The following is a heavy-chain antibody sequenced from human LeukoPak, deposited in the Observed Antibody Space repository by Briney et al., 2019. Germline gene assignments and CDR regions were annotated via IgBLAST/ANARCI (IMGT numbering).Heavy chain of an antibody. D-gene: IGHD6-19*01. V-gene: IGHV1-2*06. CDR3: ARDDPGIAVAIDY. J-gene: IGHJ4*02. Sequence: ASVKVSCKASGYTFTGYYMHWVRQAPGQGLEWMGRINPNSGGTNYAQKFQGRVTMTRDTSISTAYMELSRLRSDDTAVYYCARDDPGIAVAIDYWGQGTLVTVSS. CDR2: INPNSGGT. CDR1: GYTFTGYY.